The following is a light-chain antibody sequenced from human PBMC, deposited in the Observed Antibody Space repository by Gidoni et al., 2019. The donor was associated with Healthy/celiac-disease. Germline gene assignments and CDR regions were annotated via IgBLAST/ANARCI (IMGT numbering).Light chain of an antibody. CDR1: SSDVGGYNY. V-gene: IGLV2-8*03. J-gene: IGLJ2*01. CDR3: SSYAGSNTV. Sequence: TISCTGTSSDVGGYNYVSWYQQHPGKAPKLMIYEVSKRPSGVPDRFFGSKSGNTASLTVSGLQAEDEADYYCSSYAGSNTVFGGGTKLTVL. CDR2: EVS.